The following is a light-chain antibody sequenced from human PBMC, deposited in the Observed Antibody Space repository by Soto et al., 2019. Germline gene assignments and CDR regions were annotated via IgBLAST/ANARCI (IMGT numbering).Light chain of an antibody. CDR3: TSSTTDSLYV. CDR1: SSDVGGSKY. V-gene: IGLV2-14*01. J-gene: IGLJ1*01. Sequence: QSALTQPASVSGSPGQSITTSCTGTSSDVGGSKYVSWYQQYPGKVPKLLINKVSNRPSGVSNRFSGSKSGNTASLTISGLLAEDEADYFCTSSTTDSLYVFGTGTKVTVL. CDR2: KVS.